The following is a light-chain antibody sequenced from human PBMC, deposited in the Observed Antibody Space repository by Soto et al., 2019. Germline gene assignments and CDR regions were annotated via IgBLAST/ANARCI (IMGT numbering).Light chain of an antibody. CDR2: RND. CDR1: SSNIGPNF. V-gene: IGLV1-47*01. Sequence: QSVLTQPPSASGTPGQRVTISCSGSSSNIGPNFVYWYQQFPGTAPKVLIYRNDQRPSGVPDRFSGSKSGTSASLAISGLPSEDEADYYCAAWDDSRRGRMVGGGTQLTVL. J-gene: IGLJ2*01. CDR3: AAWDDSRRGRM.